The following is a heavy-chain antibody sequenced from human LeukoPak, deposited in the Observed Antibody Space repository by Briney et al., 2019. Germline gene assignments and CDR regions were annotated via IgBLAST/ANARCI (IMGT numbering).Heavy chain of an antibody. Sequence: GGSLRLSCAASGFTFSTYGVSWVRQAPGKGLEWVSVIYSGGSTYYADSVKGWFTISRDNSKNTLYLQMNSLRAEDTAVYYCAKGRDFWSGYSLDYWGQGTLVTVSS. J-gene: IGHJ4*02. CDR1: GFTFSTYG. CDR2: IYSGGST. V-gene: IGHV3-23*03. D-gene: IGHD3-3*01. CDR3: AKGRDFWSGYSLDY.